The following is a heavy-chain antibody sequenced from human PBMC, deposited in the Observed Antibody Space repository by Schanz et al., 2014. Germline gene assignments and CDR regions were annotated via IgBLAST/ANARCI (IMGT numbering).Heavy chain of an antibody. V-gene: IGHV3-23*01. Sequence: EGQLLESGGGLIQPGGSLRLSCAASGFTFSSYAMSWVRQAPGKGLEWVSALSGSGGSTYYADSVKGRFTVSRDNARNSLYLHMNTLGAEDTAVYFCARVRRRIATPSTPSFRNYYYYAMDVWGQGTTVTVSS. CDR2: LSGSGGST. D-gene: IGHD6-13*01. CDR3: ARVRRRIATPSTPSFRNYYYYAMDV. J-gene: IGHJ6*02. CDR1: GFTFSSYA.